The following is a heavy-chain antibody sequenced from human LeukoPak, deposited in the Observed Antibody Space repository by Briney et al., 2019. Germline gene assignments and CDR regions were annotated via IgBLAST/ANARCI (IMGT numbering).Heavy chain of an antibody. Sequence: PGRSLRLSCAASGLTFSDYVLYWVRQAPGKGLEWVAVTSYDGSSEYYTDSVKGRFTISRDNSKNTLYLQMNSLRAEDTAVFYCAKAPYYDILTGYSYFQHWGQGTLVTVSS. J-gene: IGHJ1*01. CDR3: AKAPYYDILTGYSYFQH. CDR1: GLTFSDYV. CDR2: TSYDGSSE. V-gene: IGHV3-30-3*01. D-gene: IGHD3-9*01.